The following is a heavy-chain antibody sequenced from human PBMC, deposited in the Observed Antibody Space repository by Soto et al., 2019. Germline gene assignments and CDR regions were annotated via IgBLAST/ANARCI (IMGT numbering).Heavy chain of an antibody. D-gene: IGHD1-26*01. CDR1: GFTCSSYG. CDR3: AKGVVEELLRYYYYYGMDV. V-gene: IGHV3-30*18. CDR2: ISYDGSNK. Sequence: QVQLVESGGGVVQPGRSLRLSCAASGFTCSSYGMHWVLQAPGKGLEWVAVISYDGSNKYYADSVKGRFTISRDNSKNTLYLHMNSLRDEDTAVYYCAKGVVEELLRYYYYYGMDVWGQGTTVTVSS. J-gene: IGHJ6*02.